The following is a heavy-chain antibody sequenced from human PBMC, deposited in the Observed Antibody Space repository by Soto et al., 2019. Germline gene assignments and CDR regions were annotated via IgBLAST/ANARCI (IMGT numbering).Heavy chain of an antibody. D-gene: IGHD2-21*02. CDR1: GGSISSYY. CDR2: MYNTGST. CDR3: ARDLWGYCGTDCYPLDV. J-gene: IGHJ6*02. V-gene: IGHV4-59*01. Sequence: QVQLQESGPGLVKPSETLSLTCTVSGGSISSYYWSWIRQPPGKGLEWIGYMYNTGSTVYNPSLTSRVPISVDTSKNQFSLKLNAVTAADTAVYYCARDLWGYCGTDCYPLDVWGQGTTVTVSS.